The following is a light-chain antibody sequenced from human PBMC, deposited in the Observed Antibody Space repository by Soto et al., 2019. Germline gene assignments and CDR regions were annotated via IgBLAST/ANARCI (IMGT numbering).Light chain of an antibody. J-gene: IGLJ3*02. CDR1: SGSVSSSNY. Sequence: QTVVTQEPSFSVSPGGRVTLTCGLKSGSVSSSNYASWYQQTPGQPPRTVIYSTNIRSSGVPDRFSGSILGNKAALTITGAQAEDECDYYCVLYLGSGISVFGGGTKLTVL. CDR3: VLYLGSGISV. V-gene: IGLV8-61*01. CDR2: STN.